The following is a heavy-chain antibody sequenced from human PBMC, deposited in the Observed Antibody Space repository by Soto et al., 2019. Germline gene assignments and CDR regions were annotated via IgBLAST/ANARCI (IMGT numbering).Heavy chain of an antibody. CDR2: INSDGSST. J-gene: IGHJ3*02. V-gene: IGHV3-74*01. D-gene: IGHD2-8*01. CDR1: GFTFSSYW. CDR3: ARATQALSNPSI. Sequence: EVQLVESGGGLVQPGGSLRLSCVASGFTFSSYWMHWVRQAPGKGLVWVSRINSDGSSTSYADSVKGRFTISRDNAKNTLYLQMNSLRAEDTAVYYCARATQALSNPSIWGQGTMVTVSS.